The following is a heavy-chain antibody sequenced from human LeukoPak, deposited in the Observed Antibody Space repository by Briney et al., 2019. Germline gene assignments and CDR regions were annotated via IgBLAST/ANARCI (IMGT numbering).Heavy chain of an antibody. D-gene: IGHD2-8*01. Sequence: SETLSLTCTVSGGSISSGDYFWSWISQPPGKALAWIGYIHYSGSTYYNPSLKSRVAISVDTSENQFSLGLSSVTAADTAVYYCAREGPLTNLDYWGQGTLVTVSS. CDR3: AREGPLTNLDY. J-gene: IGHJ4*02. CDR1: GGSISSGDYF. V-gene: IGHV4-30-4*01. CDR2: IHYSGST.